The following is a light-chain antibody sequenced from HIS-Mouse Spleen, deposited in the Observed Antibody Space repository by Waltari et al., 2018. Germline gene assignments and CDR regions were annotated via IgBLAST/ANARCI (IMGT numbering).Light chain of an antibody. CDR2: GKN. J-gene: IGLJ1*01. CDR1: SLRSSV. Sequence: SSELTQDPAVSVALGQPVRITCQGDSLRSSVAGWYQQKPGQAPVLVIYGKNNRPSGIPDRFSGSSSGNTASLTITGAQAEDEADYYCNSRDSSGNHYVFGTGTKVTVL. CDR3: NSRDSSGNHYV. V-gene: IGLV3-19*01.